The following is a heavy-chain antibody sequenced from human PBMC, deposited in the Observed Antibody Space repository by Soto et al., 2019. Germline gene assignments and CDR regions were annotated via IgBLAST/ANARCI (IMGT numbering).Heavy chain of an antibody. CDR1: GFTFSNFA. D-gene: IGHD5-12*01. CDR3: AKDREGAYDDFDY. CDR2: IINRGIST. J-gene: IGHJ4*02. V-gene: IGHV3-23*01. Sequence: EVQLLESGGGLVQPGGSLRLSCAASGFTFSNFAMSWVRQGPGKGLEWVSTIINRGISTYYADSVKGRFTISRDNSKNTLFLQMNSLRAEDSAVYYCAKDREGAYDDFDYWGRGILVTVSS.